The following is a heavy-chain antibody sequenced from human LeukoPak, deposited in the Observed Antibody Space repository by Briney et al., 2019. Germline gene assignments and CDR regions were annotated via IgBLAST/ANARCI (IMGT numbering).Heavy chain of an antibody. CDR1: GFTFGSYA. Sequence: GGSLRLSCAASGFTFGSYAMSWVRQAPGKGLEWVSAISGSGGSTYYADSVKGRFTISRDNSKNTLYLQMNSLRAEDTAVYYCAKDRGSGGSRTRRDDAFDIWGQGTMVTVSS. CDR3: AKDRGSGGSRTRRDDAFDI. D-gene: IGHD6-19*01. CDR2: ISGSGGST. J-gene: IGHJ3*02. V-gene: IGHV3-23*01.